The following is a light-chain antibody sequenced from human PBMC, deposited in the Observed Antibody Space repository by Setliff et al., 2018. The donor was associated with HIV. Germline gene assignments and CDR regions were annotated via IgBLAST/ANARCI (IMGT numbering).Light chain of an antibody. V-gene: IGLV2-14*03. CDR1: SSDVAKYTY. J-gene: IGLJ1*01. CDR3: SSYTDTTTLYV. CDR2: DVT. Sequence: QSVLTQPASVSGSPGQSITISCTGTSSDVAKYTYVSWYQQHPGKAPKLMIYDVTDRPSGVSDRFSGSKSGNTASLTISGLQAEDEADYYCSSYTDTTTLYVFGTGTKVTVL.